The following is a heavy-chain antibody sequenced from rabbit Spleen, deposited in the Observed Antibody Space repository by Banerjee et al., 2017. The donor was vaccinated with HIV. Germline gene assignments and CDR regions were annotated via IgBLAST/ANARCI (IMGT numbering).Heavy chain of an antibody. CDR3: ARGTYNSYHL. CDR1: GFSFSSRYY. V-gene: IGHV1S40*01. Sequence: QSLEESGGDLVKPGASLTLTCTASGFSFSSRYYMCWVRQAPGKGLEWIGYIDPVFGITYYANWVNGRFSISRENAQNTVFLQMTSLTAADTATYFCARGTYNSYHLWGPGTLVTVS. D-gene: IGHD5-1*01. J-gene: IGHJ4*01. CDR2: IDPVFGIT.